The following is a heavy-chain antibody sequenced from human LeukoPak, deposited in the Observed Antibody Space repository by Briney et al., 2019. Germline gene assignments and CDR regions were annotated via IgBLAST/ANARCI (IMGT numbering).Heavy chain of an antibody. V-gene: IGHV3-23*01. Sequence: GGSLRLSCAASGFIFSNYAMSWVRQAPGKGLEWVSAVSGDGANTYYTDSVKGRFTISKDNSKSTLSLQMNSLRAEDTAIYYCAKDLGAGGGSVFNYCGQGALVTVSS. D-gene: IGHD3-10*01. CDR2: VSGDGANT. CDR3: AKDLGAGGGSVFNY. CDR1: GFIFSNYA. J-gene: IGHJ4*02.